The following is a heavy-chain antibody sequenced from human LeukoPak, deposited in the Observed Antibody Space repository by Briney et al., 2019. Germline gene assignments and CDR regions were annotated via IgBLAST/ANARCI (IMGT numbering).Heavy chain of an antibody. CDR3: ARDHFDWLLTRAFDI. D-gene: IGHD3-9*01. J-gene: IGHJ3*02. V-gene: IGHV4-4*02. Sequence: SETLSLTCAVSGGSISSNNWWSCVRQPPGGGREGSGGIHHSGSTNYNPSLKNRVTISVDKSKNQFSLKTNSVTAADTAVYYCARDHFDWLLTRAFDICGQGAILTVSS. CDR2: IHHSGST. CDR1: GGSISSNNW.